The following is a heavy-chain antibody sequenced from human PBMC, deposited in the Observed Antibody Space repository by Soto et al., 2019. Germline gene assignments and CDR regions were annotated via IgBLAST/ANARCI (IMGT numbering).Heavy chain of an antibody. Sequence: SETLSLTCAVSGGSISSGGYSWSWIRQPPGKGLERIGYIYHSGSTYYNPSLKSRVTISVDRSKNQFSLKLSSVTAADTAVYYCARLRYSSSSFRFAPWGQGTLVTVS. CDR2: IYHSGST. V-gene: IGHV4-30-2*01. J-gene: IGHJ5*02. D-gene: IGHD6-6*01. CDR1: GGSISSGGYS. CDR3: ARLRYSSSSFRFAP.